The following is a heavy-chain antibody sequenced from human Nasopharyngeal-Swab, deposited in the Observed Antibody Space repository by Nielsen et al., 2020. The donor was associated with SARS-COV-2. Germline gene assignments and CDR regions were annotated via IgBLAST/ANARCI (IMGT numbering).Heavy chain of an antibody. D-gene: IGHD1-26*01. CDR2: IYPGDSDT. V-gene: IGHV5-51*01. CDR3: ARSGTYYGMDV. J-gene: IGHJ6*02. CDR1: GYNFASYW. Sequence: GDSLKISCKASGYNFASYWIGWVRQMPGSGLECMGIIYPGDSDTRYSPSFQGQVTISVDKSINTAFLHSSSLKASDIATYYCARSGTYYGMDVWGQGTTVIVSS.